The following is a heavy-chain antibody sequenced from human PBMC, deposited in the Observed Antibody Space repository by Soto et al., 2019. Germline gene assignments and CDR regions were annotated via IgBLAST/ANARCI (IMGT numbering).Heavy chain of an antibody. Sequence: SETLSLTCTVSGGSISSYYWSWIRQQPGKGLEWIGYIYHSGSTNYNPSLKSRVTMSVDRSKSQFSLKLSSVTAADTAVYYCARATFTAAAVYYFDYWGQGTLVTVSS. CDR1: GGSISSYY. CDR3: ARATFTAAAVYYFDY. V-gene: IGHV4-59*12. D-gene: IGHD6-13*01. CDR2: IYHSGST. J-gene: IGHJ4*02.